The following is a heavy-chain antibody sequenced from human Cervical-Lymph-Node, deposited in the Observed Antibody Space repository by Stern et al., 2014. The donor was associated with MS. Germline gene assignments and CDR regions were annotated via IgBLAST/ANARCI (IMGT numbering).Heavy chain of an antibody. Sequence: VQLVQSGAEVKKPGASVKLSCKASGYTFRSYYLHWVRQAPGQGLEWMGVINPSGGGTTYAQRFEVRVTMTRDTSTSTLYMELSSLRSEDTAVYFCEATVGATNGDYWGQGTLVTVSS. CDR3: EATVGATNGDY. CDR1: GYTFRSYY. CDR2: INPSGGGT. D-gene: IGHD1-26*01. J-gene: IGHJ4*02. V-gene: IGHV1-46*01.